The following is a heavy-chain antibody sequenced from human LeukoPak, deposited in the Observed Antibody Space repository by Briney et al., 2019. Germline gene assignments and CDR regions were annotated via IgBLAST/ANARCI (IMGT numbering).Heavy chain of an antibody. V-gene: IGHV3-30-3*01. D-gene: IGHD1-26*01. CDR3: ARENYRHSWEPHYLDY. CDR2: ILYNGNNI. J-gene: IGHJ4*02. CDR1: EFTFSAYT. Sequence: GRSLRLSCAASEFTFSAYTIHWVRQAPGKGLEWVALILYNGNNIYYADSVKGRFTISRDNSKNTLYLQMNGPRVEDTAVYYCARENYRHSWEPHYLDYWGQGTLVTVSS.